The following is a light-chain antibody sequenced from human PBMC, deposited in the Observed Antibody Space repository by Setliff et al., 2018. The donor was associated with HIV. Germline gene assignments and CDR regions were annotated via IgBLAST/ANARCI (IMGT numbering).Light chain of an antibody. Sequence: EIVMTQSPATLSVPLGERATLSCRASQSVSNNLAWYQQKPGQAPRLVIFGASTRATGIPARFSGSGSGTEFTLTISSLQSEDFAVYSCQQYNNWPPTFGQGTKVDIK. CDR1: QSVSNN. CDR2: GAS. J-gene: IGKJ1*01. CDR3: QQYNNWPPT. V-gene: IGKV3-15*01.